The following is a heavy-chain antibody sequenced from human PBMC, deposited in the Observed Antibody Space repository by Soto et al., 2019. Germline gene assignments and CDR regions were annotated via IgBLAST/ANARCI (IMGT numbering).Heavy chain of an antibody. CDR3: ARDKTTANRYFAL. V-gene: IGHV3-33*01. CDR2: IWYDGSNK. CDR1: GFTFSSYG. D-gene: IGHD4-4*01. Sequence: QVQLVESGGGVVQPGRSLRLSCAASGFTFSSYGMHWVRQAPGKGLEWVAVIWYDGSNKYYADSVKGRFTISRYNSKNTLSLQMNSLRAEDRALYYCARDKTTANRYFALWGRGSLVTVS. J-gene: IGHJ2*01.